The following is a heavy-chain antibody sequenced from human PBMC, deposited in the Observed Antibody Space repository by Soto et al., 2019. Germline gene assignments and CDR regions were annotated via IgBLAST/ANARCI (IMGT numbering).Heavy chain of an antibody. CDR3: AHAYGGRSLY. CDR2: IYWDDSK. D-gene: IGHD1-26*01. V-gene: IGHV2-5*02. CDR1: GFSLPTDRVG. Sequence: QITLKESGPTLVKPTQTLTLTCTFSGFSLPTDRVGVTWIRQPPGKALEWLAVIYWDDSKTYRPSLKSRLTITQDTAKNKVALTMTEMDPVEAATYYCAHAYGGRSLYWGQGTLVTVSS. J-gene: IGHJ4*02.